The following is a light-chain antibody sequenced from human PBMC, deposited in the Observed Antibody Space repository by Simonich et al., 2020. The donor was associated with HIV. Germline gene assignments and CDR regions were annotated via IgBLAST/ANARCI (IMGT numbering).Light chain of an antibody. CDR1: QSVSSY. J-gene: IGKJ5*01. CDR2: DAS. V-gene: IGKV3-11*01. CDR3: QQYDTSPGIT. Sequence: IVLTQSPATLSLSPGERATLSCRASQSVSSYLAWYQQKPGQAPRLLIYDASNRATGIPARFSGSGSGTDFTLTISSLEPEDFAVYYCQQYDTSPGITFGQGTRLEIK.